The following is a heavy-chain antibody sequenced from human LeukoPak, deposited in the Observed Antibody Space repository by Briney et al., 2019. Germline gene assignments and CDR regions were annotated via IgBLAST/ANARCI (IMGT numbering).Heavy chain of an antibody. CDR2: FDPEDGET. CDR1: GYTLTELS. V-gene: IGHV1-24*01. CDR3: ATGPDSSSWNDMDKKYFQH. Sequence: ASVKVSCKVSGYTLTELSMHWVRQAPGKGLEWMGGFDPEDGETIYAQKFQGRVTMTEDTSTDTAYMELSSLRSEDTAVYYCATGPDSSSWNDMDKKYFQHWGQGTLVTVSS. J-gene: IGHJ1*01. D-gene: IGHD6-13*01.